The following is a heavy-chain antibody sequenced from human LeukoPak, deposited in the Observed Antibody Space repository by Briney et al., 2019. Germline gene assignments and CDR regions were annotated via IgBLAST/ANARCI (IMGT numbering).Heavy chain of an antibody. D-gene: IGHD2-2*01. J-gene: IGHJ6*03. CDR1: GYTFTGYY. Sequence: GASVKVSCKASGYTFTGYYMHRVRQAPGQGLEWMGWINPNSGGTNYAQKFQGRVTMTRDTSISTAYMELSRLRSDDTAVYYCARVTYCSSTSCPLYYYYYYMDVWGKGTTVTVSS. CDR2: INPNSGGT. CDR3: ARVTYCSSTSCPLYYYYYYMDV. V-gene: IGHV1-2*02.